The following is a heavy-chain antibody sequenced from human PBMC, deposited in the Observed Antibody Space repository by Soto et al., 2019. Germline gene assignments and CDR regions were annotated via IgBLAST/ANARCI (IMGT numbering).Heavy chain of an antibody. CDR3: AKDVVSSSWSFALDY. D-gene: IGHD6-13*01. J-gene: IGHJ4*02. CDR2: ISGSGGST. V-gene: IGHV3-23*01. CDR1: GFTFSSYA. Sequence: GESLKISCAASGFTFSSYAMSWVRQAPGKGLEWVSAISGSGGSTYYADSVKGRFTISRDNSKNTLYLQMNSLRAEDTAVYYCAKDVVSSSWSFALDYWGQGTLVTVSS.